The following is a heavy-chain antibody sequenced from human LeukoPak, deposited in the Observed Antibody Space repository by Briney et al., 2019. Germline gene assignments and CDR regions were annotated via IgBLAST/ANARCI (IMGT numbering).Heavy chain of an antibody. CDR3: ATLSMHEGRFDY. CDR2: ISYDGSNK. Sequence: GGSLRLSRAASGFTFSSYSMNWVRQAPGKGLEWVAVISYDGSNKYYADSVKGRFTISRDNSKNTLYLQMNSLRAEDTAVYYCATLSMHEGRFDYWGQGTLVTVSS. D-gene: IGHD3-10*01. V-gene: IGHV3-30*03. CDR1: GFTFSSYS. J-gene: IGHJ4*02.